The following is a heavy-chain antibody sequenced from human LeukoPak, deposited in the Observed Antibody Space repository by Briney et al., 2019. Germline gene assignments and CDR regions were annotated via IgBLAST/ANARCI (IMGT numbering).Heavy chain of an antibody. Sequence: PGGSLRLSCAASGFTFSSYGMHWVRQAPGKGPEWVAVISYDGSNKYYADSVKGRFTISRDNSKNTLYLQMNSLRAEDTAVYYCANLYSSSWSVDYWGQGTLVTVSS. V-gene: IGHV3-30*18. CDR1: GFTFSSYG. CDR2: ISYDGSNK. D-gene: IGHD6-13*01. CDR3: ANLYSSSWSVDY. J-gene: IGHJ4*02.